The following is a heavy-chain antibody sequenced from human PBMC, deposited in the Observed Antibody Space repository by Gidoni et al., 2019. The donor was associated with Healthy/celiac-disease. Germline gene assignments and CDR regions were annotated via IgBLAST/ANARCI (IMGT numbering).Heavy chain of an antibody. Sequence: QVQLVQSGAEVKKPGASVKVSCKASGYPFTSSDINWVRQATGQGLEWMGWMNPNSGNTGYAQKFQGRVTMTRNTSISTAYMELSSLRSEDTAVYYCARTPVGGIYYYYYGMDVWGQGTTVTVSS. D-gene: IGHD1-26*01. CDR1: GYPFTSSD. J-gene: IGHJ6*02. CDR2: MNPNSGNT. CDR3: ARTPVGGIYYYYYGMDV. V-gene: IGHV1-8*01.